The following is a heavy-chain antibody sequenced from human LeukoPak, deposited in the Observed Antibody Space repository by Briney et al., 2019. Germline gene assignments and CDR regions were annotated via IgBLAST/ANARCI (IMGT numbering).Heavy chain of an antibody. Sequence: ASVKVSCKASGYPFSGYYVHWVRQAPGQGLEWVGWIKPKSGGTNYAQKFQGRVTMTRDTSISTAYMELSRLRYDDSAVYYCAYSSSGSYFDYWGQGTLVTVSS. CDR1: GYPFSGYY. V-gene: IGHV1-2*02. J-gene: IGHJ4*02. D-gene: IGHD2-21*01. CDR2: IKPKSGGT. CDR3: AYSSSGSYFDY.